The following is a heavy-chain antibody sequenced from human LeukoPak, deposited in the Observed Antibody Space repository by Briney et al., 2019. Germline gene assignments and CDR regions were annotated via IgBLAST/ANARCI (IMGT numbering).Heavy chain of an antibody. J-gene: IGHJ4*02. CDR1: GFTFSSYS. CDR2: ISSSSSYI. V-gene: IGHV3-21*01. D-gene: IGHD3-9*01. Sequence: NPGGSLRLSCAASGFTFSSYSMNWVRQAPGKGLEWVSSISSSSSYIYYADSVKGRFTISRDNAKNSLYLQMNSLRAEDTAVYYCARGTPIRYFDWLFTSFDYWGQGTLVTVSS. CDR3: ARGTPIRYFDWLFTSFDY.